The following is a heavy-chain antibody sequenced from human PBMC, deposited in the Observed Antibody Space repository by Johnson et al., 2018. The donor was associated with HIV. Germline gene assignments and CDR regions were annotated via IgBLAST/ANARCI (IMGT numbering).Heavy chain of an antibody. CDR3: ARDRGWGDALDI. CDR2: INRDGSDK. CDR1: GFTFSNHH. J-gene: IGHJ3*02. V-gene: IGHV3-7*03. Sequence: EMQLVESGGGLVQPGGSLRLSCAASGFTFSNHHMTWVRQAPGKGLEWVANINRDGSDKYYVDSVKGRFTISRDNAQDSLYLQMNSLRAEDTALYYCARDRGWGDALDIWGQGTMVTVSS. D-gene: IGHD3-10*01.